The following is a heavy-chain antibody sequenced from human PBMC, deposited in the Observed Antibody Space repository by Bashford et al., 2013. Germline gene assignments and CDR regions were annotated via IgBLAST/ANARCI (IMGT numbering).Heavy chain of an antibody. V-gene: IGHV1-69*13. Sequence: SVKVSCKASGGTFSSYAISWVRQAPGQGLEWMGGIIPIFGTANYAQKFQGRVTITADESTSTAYMELSSLRSEDTAVYYCARASRLACSGTSCYRVMGVWGQGTTVTVSS. CDR2: IIPIFGTA. CDR1: GGTFSSYA. D-gene: IGHD2-2*02. CDR3: ARASRLACSGTSCYRVMGV. J-gene: IGHJ6*02.